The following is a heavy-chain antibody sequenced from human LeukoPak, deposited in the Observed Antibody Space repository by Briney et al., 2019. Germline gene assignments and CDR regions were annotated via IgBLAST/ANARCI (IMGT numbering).Heavy chain of an antibody. J-gene: IGHJ4*02. V-gene: IGHV3-53*01. D-gene: IGHD1-26*01. CDR2: IYSGGST. CDR1: EFSVGSNY. Sequence: GGSLRLTCAASEFSVGSNYMTWVRQAPGKGLEWVSLIYSGGSTYYAHSVKGRFTISRDNSKNTLYLQMNSLRAEDTAVYYCAKDSEVSTHSRGSYDYWGQGTLVTVSS. CDR3: AKDSEVSTHSRGSYDY.